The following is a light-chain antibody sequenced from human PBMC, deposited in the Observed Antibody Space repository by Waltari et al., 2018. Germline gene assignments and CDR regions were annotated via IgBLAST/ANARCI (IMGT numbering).Light chain of an antibody. CDR2: SGS. J-gene: IGKJ1*01. CDR3: MQALQTPRT. Sequence: DIVMTQSPLSLPVTPGEPASISCKSSQSLLHSNGYNYLDWYVQKPWQSPQLVIYSGSNRASGVPDRYSGSGSGTDFTLKISRVEAEDVGVYYCMQALQTPRTFGQGTKVEI. V-gene: IGKV2-28*01. CDR1: QSLLHSNGYNY.